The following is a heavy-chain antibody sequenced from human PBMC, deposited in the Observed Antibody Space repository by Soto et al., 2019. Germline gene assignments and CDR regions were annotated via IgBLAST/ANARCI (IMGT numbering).Heavy chain of an antibody. CDR1: GGSISGYY. CDR3: ARHSNEYRKSLDN. J-gene: IGHJ4*02. CDR2: IHYTGSS. V-gene: IGHV4-59*08. D-gene: IGHD4-4*01. Sequence: QLQLQESGPGLVKPSETLSLTCPVSGGSISGYYWSWIRQPPGKGLEWIAFIHYTGSSNSNPSLERRGTMTIDTSKNQFSLKLSSVTAADTAVYYCARHSNEYRKSLDNWGQGTLVTVS.